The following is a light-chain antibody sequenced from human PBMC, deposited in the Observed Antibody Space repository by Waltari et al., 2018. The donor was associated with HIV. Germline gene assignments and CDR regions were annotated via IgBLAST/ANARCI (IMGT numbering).Light chain of an antibody. J-gene: IGLJ3*02. Sequence: QSVLTQPPSASGTAGQRVTISCSGTSSNIGSHTVNWYQQLPGTATKLRLYHNMSRRSGVPDRFSGSKSGTSASRAISGLQAEDEADYYCAAWDDSVNGLVFGGGTKLTV. CDR1: SSNIGSHT. CDR2: HNM. V-gene: IGLV1-44*01. CDR3: AAWDDSVNGLV.